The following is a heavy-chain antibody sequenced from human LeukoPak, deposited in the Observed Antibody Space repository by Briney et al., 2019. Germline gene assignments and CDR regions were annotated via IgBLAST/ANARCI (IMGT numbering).Heavy chain of an antibody. V-gene: IGHV2-5*02. CDR3: AHSLRGVRFLEWLPYFDY. D-gene: IGHD3-3*01. J-gene: IGHJ4*02. CDR1: GFSLSTSGVG. Sequence: SGPTLVKPTQTLTLTCTFSGFSLSTSGVGVGWIRQPPGKALEWLALIYWDDDKRYSPSLKSRLTITKDTSKNQVVLTMTNMDPVDTATYYCAHSLRGVRFLEWLPYFDYWGQGTLVTVSS. CDR2: IYWDDDK.